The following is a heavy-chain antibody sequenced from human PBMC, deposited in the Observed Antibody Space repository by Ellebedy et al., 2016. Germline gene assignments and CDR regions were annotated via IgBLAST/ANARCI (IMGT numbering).Heavy chain of an antibody. CDR1: GYSYNTYG. J-gene: IGHJ4*02. CDR3: ARGYLTGSVPLRGYFDY. V-gene: IGHV1-18*01. D-gene: IGHD6-13*01. CDR2: ISADNGNT. Sequence: ASVKVSCXASGYSYNTYGINWVRQAPGQGLEWMGWISADNGNTNYAEKFQGRVTMTTDTSTSTAYMELRSLRSDDTAVYYCARGYLTGSVPLRGYFDYWGQGTLVTVSS.